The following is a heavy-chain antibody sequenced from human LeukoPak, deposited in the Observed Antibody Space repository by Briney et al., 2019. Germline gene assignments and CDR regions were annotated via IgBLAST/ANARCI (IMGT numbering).Heavy chain of an antibody. Sequence: SVKVSCKASGGTFSSYAISWMRQAPGQGLEWMGGIIPIFGTANYAQKFQGRVTITTDESTSTAYMELSSLRSEDTAVYYCARDFRELALLSGDYYYYMDVWGKGTTVTVSS. CDR3: ARDFRELALLSGDYYYYMDV. D-gene: IGHD1-7*01. CDR1: GGTFSSYA. J-gene: IGHJ6*03. V-gene: IGHV1-69*05. CDR2: IIPIFGTA.